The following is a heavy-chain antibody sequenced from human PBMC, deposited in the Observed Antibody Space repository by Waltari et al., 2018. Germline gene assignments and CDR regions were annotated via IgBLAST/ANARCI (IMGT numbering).Heavy chain of an antibody. D-gene: IGHD3-9*01. CDR3: TRVLRYFDWSTKDY. V-gene: IGHV3-49*04. CDR1: TFSSADYG. CDR2: IRIKAYGETT. J-gene: IGHJ4*02. Sequence: EVLLLESGGAMVQQGRSLPLSWAAYTFSSADYGRGWVRQAPGKGREWVGFIRIKAYGETTEYAASVKGRFIISRDDSRSIAYLQMNSLKTEDTAVYYCTRVLRYFDWSTKDYWGQGTLVTVSS.